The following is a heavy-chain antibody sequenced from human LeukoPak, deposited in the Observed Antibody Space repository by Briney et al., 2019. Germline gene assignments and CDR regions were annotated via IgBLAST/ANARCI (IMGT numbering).Heavy chain of an antibody. D-gene: IGHD3-10*01. J-gene: IGHJ4*02. Sequence: ASVTVSFKASAYTFTGYYMHWVRQAPGQGLEWMGWINPNSGGTNYAQKFQGRVTMTRDTSISTAYMELSRLRSDDTAVYYCARRYYYGSGHLDYWGQGTLVTVSS. CDR3: ARRYYYGSGHLDY. V-gene: IGHV1-2*02. CDR2: INPNSGGT. CDR1: AYTFTGYY.